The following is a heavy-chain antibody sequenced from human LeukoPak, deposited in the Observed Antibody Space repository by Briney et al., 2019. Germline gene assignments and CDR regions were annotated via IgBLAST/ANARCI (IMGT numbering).Heavy chain of an antibody. J-gene: IGHJ4*02. D-gene: IGHD3-10*02. CDR3: AREGGYVERTLDS. Sequence: SQTLPLTCTVSGGSISSGGNFWTWIRQHPGKGLEWIGYIYNSGRTYYNPSLKSRVTISLDTSKNQFSLKLSSVTAADTAVYYCAREGGYVERTLDSWGQGTLVTVSP. CDR1: GGSISSGGNF. V-gene: IGHV4-31*03. CDR2: IYNSGRT.